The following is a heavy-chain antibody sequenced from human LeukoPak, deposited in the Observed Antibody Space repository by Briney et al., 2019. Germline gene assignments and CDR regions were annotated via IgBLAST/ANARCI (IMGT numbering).Heavy chain of an antibody. V-gene: IGHV4-59*01. CDR1: GGSISSYY. J-gene: IGHJ6*03. CDR2: IYYSGST. D-gene: IGHD2-15*01. CDR3: ARTMEGYCRGGSCYQYSYYMDV. Sequence: PSETLSLTCTVSGGSISSYYWSWIRQPPGKGLEWIGYIYYSGSTNYNPSLKSRVTISVDTSKNQFSLKLTSVTAADTAVYYCARTMEGYCRGGSCYQYSYYMDVWGKGTTVTVSS.